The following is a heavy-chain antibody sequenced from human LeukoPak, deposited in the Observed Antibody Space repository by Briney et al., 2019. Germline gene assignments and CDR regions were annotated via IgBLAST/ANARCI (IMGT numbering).Heavy chain of an antibody. V-gene: IGHV3-21*01. D-gene: IGHD3-22*01. CDR3: ARTYYDSSVGGYAFDI. Sequence: GGSLSLSCAASGFTFISYSMNWVRQAPGKGLEWVSSISSSSSYIYYADSVKGRFTISRDNAKNSLYLQMNSLRAEDTAVYYCARTYYDSSVGGYAFDIWGQGTMVTVSS. J-gene: IGHJ3*02. CDR1: GFTFISYS. CDR2: ISSSSSYI.